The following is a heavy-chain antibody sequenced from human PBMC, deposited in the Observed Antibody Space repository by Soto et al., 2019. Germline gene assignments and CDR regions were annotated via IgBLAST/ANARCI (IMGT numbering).Heavy chain of an antibody. CDR1: GYTFTSYD. V-gene: IGHV1-8*01. D-gene: IGHD6-19*01. Sequence: ASVKVSCKASGYTFTSYDINWVRQATGQGLEWMGWMNPNSGNTGYAQKFQGRVTMTRNASISTAYMELSSLRSEDTAVYYCAWVGAVAGIYYYYYMDVWGKGTTVTVSS. CDR3: AWVGAVAGIYYYYYMDV. CDR2: MNPNSGNT. J-gene: IGHJ6*03.